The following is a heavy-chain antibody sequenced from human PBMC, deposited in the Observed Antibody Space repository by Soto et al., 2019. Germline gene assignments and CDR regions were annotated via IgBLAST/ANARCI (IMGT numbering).Heavy chain of an antibody. CDR2: ISGSGGST. CDR3: ARGLVSSSTSRYYYYGMDV. V-gene: IGHV3-23*01. J-gene: IGHJ6*02. CDR1: GFTFSSYA. D-gene: IGHD6-6*01. Sequence: PGGSLRLSCAASGFTFSSYAMSWVRQAPGKGLEWVSAISGSGGSTYYADSVKGRFTISRDNSKNTLYLQMNSLRAEDTAVYYCARGLVSSSTSRYYYYGMDVWGQGTTVTVSS.